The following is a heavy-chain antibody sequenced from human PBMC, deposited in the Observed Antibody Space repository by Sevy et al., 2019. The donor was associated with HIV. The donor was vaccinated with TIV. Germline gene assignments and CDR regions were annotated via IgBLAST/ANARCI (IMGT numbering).Heavy chain of an antibody. V-gene: IGHV3-30*18. J-gene: IGHJ6*02. CDR1: GISFTTSG. D-gene: IGHD3-9*01. CDR2: ISYHGRDK. Sequence: GGSLRLSCIVSGISFTTSGMRWVRQAPGKGLEWVAVISYHGRDKFYAESVKGRSTISRDNSKNMLYLQMNSLRAEDTGVYYCAKDFTGYNGMDVWGQGTMVTVSS. CDR3: AKDFTGYNGMDV.